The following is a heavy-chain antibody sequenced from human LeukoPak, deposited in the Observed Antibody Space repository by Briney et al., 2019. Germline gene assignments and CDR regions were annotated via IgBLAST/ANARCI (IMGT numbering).Heavy chain of an antibody. CDR2: INHSGST. CDR3: ARGNRY. V-gene: IGHV4-34*01. CDR1: GGSFSGYY. D-gene: IGHD1-14*01. J-gene: IGHJ4*02. Sequence: SETLSLICAVYGGSFSGYYWGWIRQPPGKGLEWIGEINHSGSTNYNPSLNSRVTISVDTSKNQFSLKLSSVTAADTAVYYCARGNRYWGQGTLVTVAS.